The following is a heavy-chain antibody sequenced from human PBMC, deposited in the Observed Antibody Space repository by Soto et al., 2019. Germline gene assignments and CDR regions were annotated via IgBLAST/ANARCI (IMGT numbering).Heavy chain of an antibody. CDR3: ARELPTTIRGGYYYSYGMDV. CDR2: LHSDGRTT. V-gene: IGHV3-74*03. CDR1: GFIFSSYW. D-gene: IGHD2-2*02. J-gene: IGHJ6*02. Sequence: EVQLVESGGGLVQPGGSLRLSCAASGFIFSSYWMHWVRQAPGKGLVWVSRLHSDGRTTTYADSVKGRFTISRDNAKNTLYLPMNSLRAEDTAVYYCARELPTTIRGGYYYSYGMDVWGQGTTVTVSS.